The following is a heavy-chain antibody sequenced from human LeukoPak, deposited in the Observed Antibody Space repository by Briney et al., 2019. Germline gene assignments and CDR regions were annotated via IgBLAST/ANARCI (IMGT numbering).Heavy chain of an antibody. CDR1: GFIFHDYA. CDR3: ARCMVRGVIPDY. CDR2: ISWNSANI. Sequence: GGSLRLSCAASGFIFHDYAMHWVRQAPGRGLEWVSGISWNSANIGYADSVKGRFTISRDNSKNTLYLQMNSLRAEDTAVYYCARCMVRGVIPDYWGQGTLVTVSS. D-gene: IGHD3-10*01. V-gene: IGHV3-9*01. J-gene: IGHJ4*02.